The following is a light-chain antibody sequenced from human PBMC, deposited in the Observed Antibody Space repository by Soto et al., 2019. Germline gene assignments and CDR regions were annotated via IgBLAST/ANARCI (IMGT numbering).Light chain of an antibody. CDR3: QQYNNWPLA. Sequence: EIVMTQSPATLSVSPGERATLSCRASQSVSSNLAWYQQKPGQAPRLLIYGASTRDTGIPARFSGSGSGTEFTLTISILQSEDFAVYYCQQYNNWPLAFGQGTKLEIK. CDR2: GAS. CDR1: QSVSSN. J-gene: IGKJ2*01. V-gene: IGKV3-15*01.